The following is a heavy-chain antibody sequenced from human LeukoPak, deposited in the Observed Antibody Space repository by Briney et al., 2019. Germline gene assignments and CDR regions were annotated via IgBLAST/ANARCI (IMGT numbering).Heavy chain of an antibody. CDR1: GFTFISYA. Sequence: GGSLRLSCAASGFTFISYAMSWVRQAPGKGLEWVSAISGSGGSTYYADSVKGRFTISRDNSKNTLYLQMNSLRAEDTAVYYCAKEPRGVVAANNWFDPWGQGTLVTVSS. J-gene: IGHJ5*02. CDR2: ISGSGGST. CDR3: AKEPRGVVAANNWFDP. D-gene: IGHD2-15*01. V-gene: IGHV3-23*01.